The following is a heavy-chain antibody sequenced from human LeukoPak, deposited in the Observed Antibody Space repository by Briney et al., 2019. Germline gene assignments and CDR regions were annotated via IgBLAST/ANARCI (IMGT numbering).Heavy chain of an antibody. CDR3: TRVRSYYGSGSYCFRPFDY. Sequence: GRSLRLSCTASGFTFGDYAMSWFRQAPGKGLEWVGFIRSKAYGGTTEYAASVKGRFTISRDDSKSIAYLQMNSLKTEDTAVYYCTRVRSYYGSGSYCFRPFDYWGQGTLVTVSS. CDR1: GFTFGDYA. CDR2: IRSKAYGGTT. J-gene: IGHJ4*02. V-gene: IGHV3-49*03. D-gene: IGHD3-10*01.